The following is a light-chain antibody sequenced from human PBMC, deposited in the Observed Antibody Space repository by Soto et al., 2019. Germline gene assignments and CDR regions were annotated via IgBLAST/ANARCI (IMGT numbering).Light chain of an antibody. Sequence: QSALTQPASVSGSPGQSITISCTGTSGDVGGFDSVSWYQHHPGKAPKLVIYEVTNRPSGVSNRFSGSKSGYTASLTISGLQAEDEADYYCSSYTSRSTPIFGGGTKPTVL. J-gene: IGLJ2*01. CDR1: SGDVGGFDS. V-gene: IGLV2-14*01. CDR2: EVT. CDR3: SSYTSRSTPI.